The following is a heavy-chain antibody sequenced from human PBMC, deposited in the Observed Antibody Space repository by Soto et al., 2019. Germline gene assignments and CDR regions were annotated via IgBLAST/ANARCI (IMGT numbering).Heavy chain of an antibody. J-gene: IGHJ5*02. Sequence: EVQLVEPGGMLVQAGESLRLSSSAAGLTLSTSSMNWVRQSQGKGREWISYISRHTSVAAYEDSVKGRFTISRDSAKNSLYLQMDSLIVENSADYYSGKVADSGYYTVDRWGQGPVVNVSS. V-gene: IGHV3-48*01. CDR3: GKVADSGYYTVDR. CDR1: GLTLSTSS. CDR2: ISRHTSVA. D-gene: IGHD3-22*01.